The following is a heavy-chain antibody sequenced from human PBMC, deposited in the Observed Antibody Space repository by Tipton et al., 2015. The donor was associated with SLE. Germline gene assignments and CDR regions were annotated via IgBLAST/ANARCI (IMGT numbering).Heavy chain of an antibody. CDR3: ARGGTGDGSYYFDY. CDR1: GGSFSGYY. V-gene: IGHV4-34*01. CDR2: INHSGST. D-gene: IGHD1-26*01. J-gene: IGHJ4*02. Sequence: LRLSCAVCGGSFSGYYWSWIRQPPGKGLEWIGEINHSGSTNYNPSLKSRVTISVDTSKNQFSLKLSSVTAADTAVYYCARGGTGDGSYYFDYWGQGTLVTVSS.